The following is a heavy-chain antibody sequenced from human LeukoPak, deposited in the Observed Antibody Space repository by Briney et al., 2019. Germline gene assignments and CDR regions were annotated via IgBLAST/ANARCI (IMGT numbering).Heavy chain of an antibody. CDR2: ISYDGGNT. J-gene: IGHJ4*02. V-gene: IGHV3-30*18. D-gene: IGHD1-1*01. CDR3: AKEGTGIHFDY. CDR1: GFTFSTYS. Sequence: GGSLRLSCAASGFTFSTYSMNWVRQAPGKGLEWVAEISYDGGNTYYADSVKGRFTISRDNSKNTLYLQMNSLRAEDTAVYYCAKEGTGIHFDYWGQGTLVTVSS.